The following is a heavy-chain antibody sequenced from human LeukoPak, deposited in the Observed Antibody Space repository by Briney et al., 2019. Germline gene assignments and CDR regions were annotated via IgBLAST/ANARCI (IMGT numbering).Heavy chain of an antibody. V-gene: IGHV3-48*01. Sequence: GGSLRLSCAASGFTFSTYSMNWVRQAPGKGQEWVSYISSSGGTIYYADSVKGRFTASRDNAKNSLYLQMNSLRAEDTAVYYCALYYGSGSYGGHWGQGTLVTVSS. CDR3: ALYYGSGSYGGH. D-gene: IGHD3-10*01. CDR2: ISSSGGTI. CDR1: GFTFSTYS. J-gene: IGHJ4*02.